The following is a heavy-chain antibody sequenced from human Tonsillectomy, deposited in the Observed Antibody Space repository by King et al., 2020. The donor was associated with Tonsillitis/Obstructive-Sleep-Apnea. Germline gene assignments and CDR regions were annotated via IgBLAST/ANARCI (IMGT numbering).Heavy chain of an antibody. V-gene: IGHV4-59*01. D-gene: IGHD3-22*01. J-gene: IGHJ4*02. Sequence: QLQESGPGLVKPSETLSLTCTVSGGSISSYYWSWIRQPPGKGLEWVGYIYYSGSTNYNPSLKSRVTISVDTSKNQFSLKLSSVTAAHTAVYYCARVLDSRGYYNFDFWGQGPLVTVSS. CDR3: ARVLDSRGYYNFDF. CDR2: IYYSGST. CDR1: GGSISSYY.